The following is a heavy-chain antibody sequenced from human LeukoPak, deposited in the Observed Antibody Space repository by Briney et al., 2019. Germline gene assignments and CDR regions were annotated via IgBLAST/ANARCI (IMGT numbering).Heavy chain of an antibody. D-gene: IGHD4-17*01. Sequence: PSETLFLTCAVSGGSLSGYYWSWIRQSPGKGLEWMGDIHHDGRTKYKSSFKSRITIFLVSSKNEVSLRLSPVTPADTALYFCARDVVPRDYGDTLNAYDLWGQGTMVTVS. CDR1: GGSLSGYY. J-gene: IGHJ3*01. CDR3: ARDVVPRDYGDTLNAYDL. V-gene: IGHV4-34*01. CDR2: IHHDGRT.